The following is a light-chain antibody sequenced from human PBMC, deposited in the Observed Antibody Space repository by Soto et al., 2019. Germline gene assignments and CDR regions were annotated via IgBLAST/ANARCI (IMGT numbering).Light chain of an antibody. CDR1: QSISSY. CDR2: AAS. CDR3: QRSYSTPIT. Sequence: DIQMTQSPSSLSASVGDRVTITCRASQSISSYLSWYQQKPGKAPKLLIYAASSLQSGVPSRFSGSGSGTDFTLTISSLQPEDFATYYCQRSYSTPITFGQGTRLEIK. J-gene: IGKJ5*01. V-gene: IGKV1-39*01.